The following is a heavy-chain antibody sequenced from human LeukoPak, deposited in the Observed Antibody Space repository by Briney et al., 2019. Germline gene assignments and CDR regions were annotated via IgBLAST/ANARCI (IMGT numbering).Heavy chain of an antibody. CDR3: AKDSWSSSWYSFDY. CDR2: ISGSGGSP. J-gene: IGHJ4*02. Sequence: GGSLRLSCAASGFTFSSYAMSWVRQAPGKGLEWVSAISGSGGSPYYADSMKGRFTISRDNSKNTLYLQMNSLRAEDTAVYYCAKDSWSSSWYSFDYWGQGTLVTVSS. CDR1: GFTFSSYA. D-gene: IGHD6-13*01. V-gene: IGHV3-23*01.